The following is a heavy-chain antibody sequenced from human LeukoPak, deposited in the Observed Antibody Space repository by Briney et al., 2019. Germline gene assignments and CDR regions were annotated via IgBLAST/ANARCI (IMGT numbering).Heavy chain of an antibody. CDR3: TTDLLVKYSGSYHASDI. V-gene: IGHV3-15*01. CDR1: GFTFSNAW. CDR2: IKSKTDGGTT. Sequence: GGSLRLSCAASGFTFSNAWMSWVRQAPGKGLEWVGRIKSKTDGGTTDYAAPVKGRFTISRDDSKNTLYLQMNSLKTEDTAVYYCTTDLLVKYSGSYHASDIWGQGTMVTVSS. D-gene: IGHD1-26*01. J-gene: IGHJ3*02.